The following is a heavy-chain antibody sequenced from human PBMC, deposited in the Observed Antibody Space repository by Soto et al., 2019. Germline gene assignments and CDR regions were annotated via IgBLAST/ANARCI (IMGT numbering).Heavy chain of an antibody. CDR2: IWYDGSNK. Sequence: QVQLVESGGGVVQPGRSLRLSCAASGFTFSSYGMHWVRQAPGKGLEWVAVIWYDGSNKYYADSVKGRFTISRDNSKNPLYLQMNSLRAEDTAVYYCATSAAGNYYYYGMDVWGQGTTVTVSS. CDR1: GFTFSSYG. CDR3: ATSAAGNYYYYGMDV. V-gene: IGHV3-33*01. D-gene: IGHD6-13*01. J-gene: IGHJ6*02.